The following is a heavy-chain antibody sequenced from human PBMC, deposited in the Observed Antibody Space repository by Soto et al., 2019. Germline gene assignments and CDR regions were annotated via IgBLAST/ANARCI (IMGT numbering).Heavy chain of an antibody. CDR3: ARDGPVIPPRSWFDP. Sequence: QVQLVQSGAEVKKPGAAVKVSCKASGYTFTSYGISWVRQAPGQGLEWMGWISAYNDNTNYAQKFQGKVTMTMDTSTSTAYMELRSLRSDDTAVYYCARDGPVIPPRSWFDPWGQGTLVTVSS. J-gene: IGHJ5*02. D-gene: IGHD3-16*02. CDR1: GYTFTSYG. CDR2: ISAYNDNT. V-gene: IGHV1-18*04.